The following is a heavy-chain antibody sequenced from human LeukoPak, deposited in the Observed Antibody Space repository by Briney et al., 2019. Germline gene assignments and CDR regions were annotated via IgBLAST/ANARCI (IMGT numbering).Heavy chain of an antibody. J-gene: IGHJ4*02. Sequence: SETLSLTCTVSGGSISSYYWSWIRQPPGKGLEWIGYIHYSGSTNYNPSLKSRVTISVDTSKNQVSLKLRSVTAADTAVYYCARHDKGWPVEFDYWGQGTLVSVSS. CDR2: IHYSGST. D-gene: IGHD5-24*01. CDR3: ARHDKGWPVEFDY. V-gene: IGHV4-59*08. CDR1: GGSISSYY.